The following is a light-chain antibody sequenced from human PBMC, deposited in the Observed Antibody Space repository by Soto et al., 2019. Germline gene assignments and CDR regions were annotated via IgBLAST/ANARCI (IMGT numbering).Light chain of an antibody. Sequence: QSALTQPPSASGSPGQSVTISCAGTGSDIAVYNYVSWYQQHPGKAPKLIIFEVSKRPSGVPDRFSDSKSGNTASLTVSGLQADDEADYYCSSYAGSNSLVFGGGTKLTVL. CDR3: SSYAGSNSLV. CDR1: GSDIAVYNY. CDR2: EVS. J-gene: IGLJ3*02. V-gene: IGLV2-8*01.